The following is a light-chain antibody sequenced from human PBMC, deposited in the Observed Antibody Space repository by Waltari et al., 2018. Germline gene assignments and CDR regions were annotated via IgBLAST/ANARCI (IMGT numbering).Light chain of an antibody. J-gene: IGKJ4*01. V-gene: IGKV3-20*01. Sequence: EIVLTPSPGTLSLSPGERATLSCRASQSVSSTYLAWYQQKPGQAPRLLIYGTSTRATGIPDRFSGSGSGTDFTLTISRLEPEDFAVYYCQQYDYSFTFGGGTRVEIK. CDR3: QQYDYSFT. CDR2: GTS. CDR1: QSVSSTY.